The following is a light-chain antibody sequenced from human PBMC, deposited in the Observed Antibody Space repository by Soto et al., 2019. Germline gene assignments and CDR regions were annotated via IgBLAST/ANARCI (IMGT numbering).Light chain of an antibody. CDR1: QSVTNY. J-gene: IGKJ1*01. V-gene: IGKV3-11*01. CDR3: QQRLNWPPG. CDR2: DAS. Sequence: EIFLTQSPDTLSLSPVERATLSCMASQSVTNYIAWYQQRPGQAPRLLIYDASNRATGVPARFSGSGSGTDFTLTISDLEPADFGLYYCQQRLNWPPGFGQGTKVDI.